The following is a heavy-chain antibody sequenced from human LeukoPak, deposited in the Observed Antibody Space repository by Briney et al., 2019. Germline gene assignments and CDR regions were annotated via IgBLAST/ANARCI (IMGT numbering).Heavy chain of an antibody. CDR1: GFTFGNYW. Sequence: GGSLRLSCAASGFTFGNYWTHWVRQPPGKGLEWVAVIWYDGTKTFYADSVKGRFTISRDNSKNTLYLQMNSLRAEDTAVYYCERSGGSGHSMFDYWGQGTLVTVSS. J-gene: IGHJ4*02. D-gene: IGHD1-26*01. CDR3: ERSGGSGHSMFDY. CDR2: IWYDGTKT. V-gene: IGHV3-33*08.